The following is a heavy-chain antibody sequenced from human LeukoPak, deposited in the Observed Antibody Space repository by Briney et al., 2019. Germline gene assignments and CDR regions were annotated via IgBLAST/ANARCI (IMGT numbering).Heavy chain of an antibody. J-gene: IGHJ3*02. CDR3: ARVASTTRRHDAFDI. CDR2: ISADNGNT. CDR1: GYTFTSYA. Sequence: ASVKVSCKASGYTFTSYAISWVRQAPGQGLEWMGWISADNGNTDYAQRFQGRVTMTTDTSTSTAYMELSRLRSDDTAVYYCARVASTTRRHDAFDIWGQGTMVTVSS. V-gene: IGHV1-18*01. D-gene: IGHD1-1*01.